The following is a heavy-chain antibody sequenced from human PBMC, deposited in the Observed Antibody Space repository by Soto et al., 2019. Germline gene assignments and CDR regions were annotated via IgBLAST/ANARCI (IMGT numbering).Heavy chain of an antibody. CDR2: INHSGST. CDR3: ATVMVRGVIVTHYFDY. Sequence: SETLSLTCAVYGGSFSGYYWSWIRQPPGKGLEWIGEINHSGSTNYNPALKSRGTISVDTSKNQFSLKLSSVTAEDTAVYYCATVMVRGVIVTHYFDYWGQGALVTVSS. J-gene: IGHJ4*02. CDR1: GGSFSGYY. D-gene: IGHD3-10*01. V-gene: IGHV4-34*01.